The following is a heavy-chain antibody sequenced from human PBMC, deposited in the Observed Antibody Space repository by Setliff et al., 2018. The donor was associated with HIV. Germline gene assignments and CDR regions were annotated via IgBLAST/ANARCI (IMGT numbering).Heavy chain of an antibody. CDR2: SNHVGRT. CDR1: GGSLSGHY. CDR3: ARREYSSSSPPFDY. J-gene: IGHJ4*02. D-gene: IGHD6-6*01. Sequence: PSETLSLTCAVYGGSLSGHYWSWIRQPPGKGLEWIGESNHVGRTNYNPSLKSRVTISVDTSKNQFSLKLNSVTAADTAVYYCARREYSSSSPPFDYWGQGTLVTVSS. V-gene: IGHV4-34*01.